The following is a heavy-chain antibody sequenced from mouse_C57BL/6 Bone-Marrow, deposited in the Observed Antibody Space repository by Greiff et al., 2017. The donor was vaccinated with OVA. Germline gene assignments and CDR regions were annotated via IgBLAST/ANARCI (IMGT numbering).Heavy chain of an antibody. CDR1: GFSLTSYG. D-gene: IGHD1-1*01. V-gene: IGHV2-6-1*01. Sequence: QVQLQQSGPGLVAPSQSLSITCTVSGFSLTSYGVHWVRPPPGKGLEWLVVIWSDGSTTYNSALKSRLSISKDNSKSQVFLKMNSLQTDDTAMYYCDRHGGTTVVAPFDYWGQGTTLTVSS. CDR2: IWSDGST. J-gene: IGHJ2*01. CDR3: DRHGGTTVVAPFDY.